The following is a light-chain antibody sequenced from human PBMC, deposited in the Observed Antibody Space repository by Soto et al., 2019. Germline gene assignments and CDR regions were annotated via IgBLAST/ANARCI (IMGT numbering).Light chain of an antibody. CDR3: QHYNSYSEA. CDR2: KAS. Sequence: DIRMTQSPSTLSASVGDRVTITCRASQGISSYLNWYQQKPGKAPKLLIYKASTLKSGVPSRFSGSGSGTEFTLTISSLQPDDFATYYCQHYNSYSEAFGQGTKVDIK. V-gene: IGKV1-5*03. CDR1: QGISSY. J-gene: IGKJ1*01.